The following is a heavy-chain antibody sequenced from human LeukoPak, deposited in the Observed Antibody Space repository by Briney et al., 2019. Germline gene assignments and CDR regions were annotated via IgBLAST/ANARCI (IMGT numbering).Heavy chain of an antibody. V-gene: IGHV3-30*02. J-gene: IGHJ4*02. Sequence: PGGSLRLSCAASGFPFSNYGMHWVRQTPGKGLGWMVYIRYDGNNKDCADSVKGRFSISRDNSRNTLYLQMNSLRPEDTAVYYCARRLRDGYNYTVDYWGQGTLVTVSS. CDR1: GFPFSNYG. CDR2: IRYDGNNK. D-gene: IGHD5-24*01. CDR3: ARRLRDGYNYTVDY.